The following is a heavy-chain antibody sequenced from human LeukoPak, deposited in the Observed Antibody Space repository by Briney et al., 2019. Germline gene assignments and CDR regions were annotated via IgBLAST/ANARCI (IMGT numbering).Heavy chain of an antibody. D-gene: IGHD6-13*01. CDR3: ARASSSWYLQPYYFDS. CDR1: GGSISSYY. CDR2: IYTSGST. J-gene: IGHJ4*02. Sequence: SETLSLTCTVSGGSISSYYWSWIRQPAGKGLEWIGRIYTSGSTNYNPSLKNRVTILVGTSNNQFSLKLSSVTAAGTAVYYCARASSSWYLQPYYFDSWGQGTLVTVSS. V-gene: IGHV4-4*07.